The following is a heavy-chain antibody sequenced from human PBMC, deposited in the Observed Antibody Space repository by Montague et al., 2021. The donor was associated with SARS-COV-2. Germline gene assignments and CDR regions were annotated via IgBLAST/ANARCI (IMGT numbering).Heavy chain of an antibody. V-gene: IGHV4-39*07. CDR2: IYYSGST. J-gene: IGHJ6*04. CDR3: ARVGRQQLGRLSGMDV. D-gene: IGHD6-13*01. Sequence: IYYSGSTYYNPSLKSRFTISGDTSKNQFSLKLSSVTAADTSVYYCARVGRQQLGRLSGMDVWGIGNTGTVSA.